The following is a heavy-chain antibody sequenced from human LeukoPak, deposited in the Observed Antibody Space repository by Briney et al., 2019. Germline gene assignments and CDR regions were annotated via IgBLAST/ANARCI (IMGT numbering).Heavy chain of an antibody. D-gene: IGHD3-10*01. CDR2: IYYSGST. V-gene: IGHV4-59*11. J-gene: IGHJ5*02. CDR1: GGSISSHY. CDR3: ARAPTYYYGSGSSRFDP. Sequence: PSETLSLTCTVSGGSISSHYWSWIRQPPGKGLEWIGYIYYSGSTNYNPSLKSRVTISVDTSKNQFSLKLSSVTAADTAVYYCARAPTYYYGSGSSRFDPWGQGTLVTVSS.